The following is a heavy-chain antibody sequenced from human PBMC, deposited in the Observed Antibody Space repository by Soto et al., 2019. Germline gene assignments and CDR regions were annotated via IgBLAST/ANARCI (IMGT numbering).Heavy chain of an antibody. CDR2: IIPIFGTA. V-gene: IGHV1-69*13. CDR3: AHEREDYDVWSGYPEPRYYFDY. J-gene: IGHJ4*02. D-gene: IGHD3-3*01. CDR1: GGTFSSYA. Sequence: SVKVSCKASGGTFSSYAISWVRQAPGQGLEWMGGIIPIFGTANYAQKFQGRVTITADESTSTAYMELSSLRSEDTAVYYCAHEREDYDVWSGYPEPRYYFDYWGQGTLVTVSS.